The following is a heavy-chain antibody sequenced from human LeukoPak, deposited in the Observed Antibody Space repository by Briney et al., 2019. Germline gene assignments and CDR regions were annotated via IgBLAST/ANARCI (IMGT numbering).Heavy chain of an antibody. Sequence: SETLSLTCTVSGGSISSYYWGWIRQPPGKGLEWIGSIYYSGSTYYNPSLKSRVTISVDTSKSQFSLKLSSVTAADTAVYSCARQSLYSSGWLPPFDSWGQGTLVTVSS. V-gene: IGHV4-39*01. D-gene: IGHD6-19*01. CDR2: IYYSGST. CDR1: GGSISSYY. CDR3: ARQSLYSSGWLPPFDS. J-gene: IGHJ4*02.